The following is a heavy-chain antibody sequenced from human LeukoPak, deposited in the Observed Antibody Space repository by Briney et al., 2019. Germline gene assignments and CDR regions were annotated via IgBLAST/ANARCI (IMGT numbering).Heavy chain of an antibody. CDR2: INHSGST. V-gene: IGHV4-34*01. Sequence: SETLSLTCAVYGGSFSGYYWSWIRQPPGKGLEWIGEINHSGSTNHNPSLKSRVTISVDTSKNQFSLKLSSVTAADTAVYYCARSYCSGGSCYDYWGQGTPVTVSS. CDR3: ARSYCSGGSCYDY. J-gene: IGHJ4*02. CDR1: GGSFSGYY. D-gene: IGHD2-15*01.